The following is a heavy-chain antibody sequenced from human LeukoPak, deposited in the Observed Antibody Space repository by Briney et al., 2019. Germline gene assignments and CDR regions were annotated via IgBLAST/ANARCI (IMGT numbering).Heavy chain of an antibody. V-gene: IGHV4-34*01. D-gene: IGHD3-10*01. CDR2: INHSGST. J-gene: IGHJ4*02. Sequence: KTSETLSLTCAVYGGSFSGYYWSWIRQPSGKGLEWIGEINHSGSTNYNLSLKSRVTISVDTSKNQFSLKLSSVTAADTAVYYCARVVVRGVIVTRVVGFDYWGQGTLVNVSS. CDR1: GGSFSGYY. CDR3: ARVVVRGVIVTRVVGFDY.